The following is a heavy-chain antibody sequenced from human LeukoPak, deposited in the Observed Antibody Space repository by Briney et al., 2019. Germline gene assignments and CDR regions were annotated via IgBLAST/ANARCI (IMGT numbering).Heavy chain of an antibody. CDR2: IYYSGST. D-gene: IGHD3-16*01. Sequence: SETLSLTCTVSGGSISNYYWTWIRQPPGKGLEWIGYIYYSGSTNYNPSLKSRVTISLDTSKNQFSLRLTSVTAADTAVYYCARGLGGGYDAFDIWGQGTMVTVSS. CDR1: GGSISNYY. V-gene: IGHV4-59*01. CDR3: ARGLGGGYDAFDI. J-gene: IGHJ3*02.